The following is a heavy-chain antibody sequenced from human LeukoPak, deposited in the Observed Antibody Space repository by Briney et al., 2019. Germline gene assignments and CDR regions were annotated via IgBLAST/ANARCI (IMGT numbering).Heavy chain of an antibody. CDR3: AKEKILWFGELSHDVFDI. Sequence: GGSLRLSCAASGFTLSSYGMHWVRQAPGKGLEWVAVISYDGSNKYYADSVKGRFTISRDNSKNTLYLQMNSLRAEDTAVYYCAKEKILWFGELSHDVFDIWGQGTMVTVSS. D-gene: IGHD3-10*01. CDR1: GFTLSSYG. J-gene: IGHJ3*02. CDR2: ISYDGSNK. V-gene: IGHV3-30*18.